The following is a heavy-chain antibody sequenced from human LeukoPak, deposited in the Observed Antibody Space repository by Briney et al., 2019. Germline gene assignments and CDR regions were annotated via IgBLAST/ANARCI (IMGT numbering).Heavy chain of an antibody. CDR2: IYYSGVST. CDR3: ARVLRYFDWPSVYGMDV. Sequence: SETLSLTCTVSGGSMSSSYWSWIRQPPGKGLEWIGDIYYSGVSTKYNPSLNSRVTMSVDTSKNQFSLKLSSVTAADTAMYYCARVLRYFDWPSVYGMDVWGKGTTVAVSS. CDR1: GGSMSSSY. J-gene: IGHJ6*04. D-gene: IGHD3-9*01. V-gene: IGHV4-59*01.